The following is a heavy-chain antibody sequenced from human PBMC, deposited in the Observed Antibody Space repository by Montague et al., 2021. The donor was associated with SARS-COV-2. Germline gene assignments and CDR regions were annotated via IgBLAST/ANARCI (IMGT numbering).Heavy chain of an antibody. CDR2: MHTTGST. D-gene: IGHD2-15*01. CDR1: GGSINNYF. CDR3: ARAVVGAKTATIES. J-gene: IGHJ4*02. Sequence: SETLSLTCSVSGGSINNYFWGWIRQSPGKGLEWEGNMHTTGSTAYNPSPKRRVIISVDTSKTQNSLKLSSGSAADTALYYCARAVVGAKTATIESWGQGTLVTVSS. V-gene: IGHV4-59*01.